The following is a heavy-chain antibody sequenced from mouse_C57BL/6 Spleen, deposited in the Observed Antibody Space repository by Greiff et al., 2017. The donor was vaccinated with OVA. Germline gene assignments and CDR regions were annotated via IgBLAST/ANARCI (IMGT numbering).Heavy chain of an antibody. Sequence: QVQLKESGAELVRPGTSVNVSCKASGYAFTNYLIEWVKQRPGQGLEWIGVINPGSGGTNYNEKFKGKATLTADKSSSTAYMQLSSLTSEDSAVYFCARRAGSNYFDYWGQGTTLTVSS. J-gene: IGHJ2*01. V-gene: IGHV1-54*01. D-gene: IGHD3-3*01. CDR1: GYAFTNYL. CDR2: INPGSGGT. CDR3: ARRAGSNYFDY.